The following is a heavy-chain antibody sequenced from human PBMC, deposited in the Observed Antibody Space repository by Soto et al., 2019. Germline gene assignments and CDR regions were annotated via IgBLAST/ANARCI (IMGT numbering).Heavy chain of an antibody. CDR3: TRSALRFLEWLLYLRPFDY. V-gene: IGHV3-49*04. J-gene: IGHJ4*02. D-gene: IGHD3-3*01. Sequence: PGGSLRISCRASGFTFGDYAMSWVRQAPGKGLEWVGFIRSKAYGGTTEYAASVKGRFTISRDDSKSIAYLQMNSLKTEDTAVYYCTRSALRFLEWLLYLRPFDYWGQGTLVTVSS. CDR1: GFTFGDYA. CDR2: IRSKAYGGTT.